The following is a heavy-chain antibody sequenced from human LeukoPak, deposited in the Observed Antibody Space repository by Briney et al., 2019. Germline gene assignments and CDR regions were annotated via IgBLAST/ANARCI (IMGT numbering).Heavy chain of an antibody. CDR2: ISSSSSII. CDR3: ARADEKPSSNYYYYGMDV. Sequence: GGSLRLSCAASGFPFTDFSMDWVRQAPGKGLEWVAYISSSSSIIFYADSVKGRFTISRDNAKNSLYPQMNGLRDEDTAVYYCARADEKPSSNYYYYGMDVWGQGTTVTVSS. V-gene: IGHV3-48*02. J-gene: IGHJ6*02. CDR1: GFPFTDFS.